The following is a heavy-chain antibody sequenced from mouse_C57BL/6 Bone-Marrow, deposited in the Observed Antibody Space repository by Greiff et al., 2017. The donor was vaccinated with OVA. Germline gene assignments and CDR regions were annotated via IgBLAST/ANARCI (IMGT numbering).Heavy chain of an antibody. Sequence: EVKLLESGPGLVKPSQSLSLTCSVPGYSITSGYYWNWIRQFPGNKLEWMGYISYDGSNNYNPSLKNRISITRDTSKNQFFLKLNSVTTEDTATYYCARGGTTVVAEYFDVWGTGTTVTVSS. CDR1: GYSITSGYY. CDR2: ISYDGSN. D-gene: IGHD1-1*01. J-gene: IGHJ1*03. CDR3: ARGGTTVVAEYFDV. V-gene: IGHV3-6*01.